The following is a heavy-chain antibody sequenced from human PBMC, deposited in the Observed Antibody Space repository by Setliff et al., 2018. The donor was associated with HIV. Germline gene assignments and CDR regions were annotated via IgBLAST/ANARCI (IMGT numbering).Heavy chain of an antibody. J-gene: IGHJ5*02. D-gene: IGHD1-26*01. CDR2: LYYNGNT. V-gene: IGHV4-39*01. CDR3: VRQSGSFWYVDP. Sequence: SETLSLTCTVSGDSIIDHNYFWGWIRQPPGKGLEWIGSLYYNGNTYYNPSLKSRVTISVNTSKNQVSLRLTSVTAADSALYFCVRQSGSFWYVDPWGQGTQVTVSS. CDR1: GDSIIDHNYF.